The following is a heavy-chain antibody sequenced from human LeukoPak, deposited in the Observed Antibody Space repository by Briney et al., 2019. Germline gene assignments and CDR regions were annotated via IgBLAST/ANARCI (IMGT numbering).Heavy chain of an antibody. Sequence: SETLSLTCTVSGGSISGSYWIWIPQSPGKGLQWIGYIYYNGNTDYNPSLRSRLTMSVDTSKNQFSLKLTSVTAADTALYYCAKGGWSLDIWGQGTMVTVSS. V-gene: IGHV4-59*03. CDR2: IYYNGNT. D-gene: IGHD6-19*01. CDR1: GGSISGSY. CDR3: AKGGWSLDI. J-gene: IGHJ3*02.